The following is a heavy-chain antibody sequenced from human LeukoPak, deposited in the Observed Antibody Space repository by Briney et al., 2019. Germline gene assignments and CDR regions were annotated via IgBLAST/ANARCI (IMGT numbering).Heavy chain of an antibody. J-gene: IGHJ5*02. V-gene: IGHV4-59*11. Sequence: PSETLSLTCTVSGGSISNHYWSWIRQPPGKGLEWIGYIYYSGSTNYNPSLKSRVTISVDTSKNQFSLKLSSVTAADTAVYYCARDGGGVWFDPWGQGTLVTVSS. CDR3: ARDGGGVWFDP. CDR1: GGSISNHY. D-gene: IGHD2-15*01. CDR2: IYYSGST.